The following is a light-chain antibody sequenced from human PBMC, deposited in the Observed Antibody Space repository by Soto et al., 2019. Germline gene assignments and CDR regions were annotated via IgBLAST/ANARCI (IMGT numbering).Light chain of an antibody. CDR1: QSVSNRY. V-gene: IGKV3-20*01. Sequence: EIVLTQSPGTLSLSPGERATLSCRASQSVSNRYLAWYQQRPGQAPRLLIYGASSRTTGIPARFSGSGSGTEFNLTISSLQSDDFATYYCQQYNSYSAWTFGQGTKVDIK. CDR2: GAS. CDR3: QQYNSYSAWT. J-gene: IGKJ1*01.